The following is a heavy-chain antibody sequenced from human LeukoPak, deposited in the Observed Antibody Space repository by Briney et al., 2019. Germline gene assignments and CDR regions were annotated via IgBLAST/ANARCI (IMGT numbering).Heavy chain of an antibody. CDR2: IIPILGIA. J-gene: IGHJ4*02. D-gene: IGHD3-22*01. V-gene: IGHV1-69*04. CDR1: GGTFSSYA. Sequence: SVKVSCKASGGTFSSYAISWVRQAPGQGLEWMGRIIPILGIANYAQKFQGRVTITADKSTSTAYMELSSLRSEDTAVYYCARDNMDYYDSSGYYYYWGQGTLVTVPS. CDR3: ARDNMDYYDSSGYYYY.